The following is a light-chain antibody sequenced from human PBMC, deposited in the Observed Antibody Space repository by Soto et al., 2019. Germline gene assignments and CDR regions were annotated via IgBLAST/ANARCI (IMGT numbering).Light chain of an antibody. V-gene: IGLV2-11*01. CDR1: SSDVGGYNY. Sequence: QSALTQPRSVSGSPGQSVTIYCTGTSSDVGGYNYVSWYQQHPGKAPKLMIYDVSKRPSGVPDRFSGSKSGNTASLTISGLQAEDEADYYCCSYAGSFLVVFGGGTKLTVL. J-gene: IGLJ2*01. CDR3: CSYAGSFLVV. CDR2: DVS.